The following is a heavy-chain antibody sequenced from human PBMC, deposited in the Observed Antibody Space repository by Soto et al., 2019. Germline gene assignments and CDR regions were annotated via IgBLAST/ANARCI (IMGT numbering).Heavy chain of an antibody. CDR2: IFSNDEK. J-gene: IGHJ6*02. CDR1: GFSLSNARMG. V-gene: IGHV2-26*01. Sequence: QVTLKESGPVLVKPTETLTLTCTVSGFSLSNARMGVSWIRQPPGKALEWLAHIFSNDEKSYSTSLKSRLTISKDTSKXHXVLXMTNMDPVDTATYYCARIQCISTSCYYYYYYGMDVWGQGTTVTVSS. CDR3: ARIQCISTSCYYYYYYGMDV. D-gene: IGHD2-2*01.